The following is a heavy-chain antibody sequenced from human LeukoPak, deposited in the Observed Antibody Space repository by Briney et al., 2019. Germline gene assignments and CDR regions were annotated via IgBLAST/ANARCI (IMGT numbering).Heavy chain of an antibody. CDR3: AKSPGASCYMSLGN. D-gene: IGHD2-2*02. CDR2: IGGSGGST. V-gene: IGHV3-23*01. CDR1: GFTFSNYA. Sequence: QAGGSLRLSCAASGFTFSNYAMTWVRQAPGKGLEWVSVIGGSGGSTYYADSVMGRFTVSRDNSKNTLYLQMNSLRAEDTAVYYCAKSPGASCYMSLGNWGQGTLVTVSS. J-gene: IGHJ4*02.